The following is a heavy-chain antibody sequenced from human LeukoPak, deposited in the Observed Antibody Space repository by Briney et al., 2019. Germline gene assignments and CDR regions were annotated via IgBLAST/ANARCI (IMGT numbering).Heavy chain of an antibody. J-gene: IGHJ3*02. V-gene: IGHV4-59*01. CDR2: IYYSGSS. CDR3: ARDQLGDAVDI. Sequence: PSETLSLTCNVSGGSISGYHWSWIRQPPGKGLEWLGYIYYSGSSNYNPSLKSRVTMSLDTSKNQFSLRLNSVTAADTAVYYCARDQLGDAVDIWGQGTMVTVSS. CDR1: GGSISGYH. D-gene: IGHD3-16*01.